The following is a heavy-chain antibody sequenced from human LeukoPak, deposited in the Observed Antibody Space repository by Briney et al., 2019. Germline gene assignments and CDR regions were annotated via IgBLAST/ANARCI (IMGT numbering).Heavy chain of an antibody. Sequence: ASVKVSCKASGYTFTGYYMHWVRQAPGQGLEWMGWINPNSGGTNYAQKFQGRVTMTRDTSISTAYMELSRLRSDDTAVYYCARDIWFGELTDAFDIWGRGTMVTVSS. V-gene: IGHV1-2*02. J-gene: IGHJ3*02. D-gene: IGHD3-10*01. CDR2: INPNSGGT. CDR3: ARDIWFGELTDAFDI. CDR1: GYTFTGYY.